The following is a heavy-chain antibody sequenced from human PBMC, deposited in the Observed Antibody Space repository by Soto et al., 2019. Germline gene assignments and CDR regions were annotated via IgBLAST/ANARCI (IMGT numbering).Heavy chain of an antibody. D-gene: IGHD5-18*01. CDR3: ARDSLRWDTAMVIYYYYGMDV. J-gene: IGHJ6*02. Sequence: ASVKVSCKASGYTFTSYGISWVRQAPGQGLEWMGWISAYNGNTNYAQKLQGRVTMTTDTSTSTAYMELRSLRSDDTAVYYCARDSLRWDTAMVIYYYYGMDVWGQGTTVTVSS. V-gene: IGHV1-18*01. CDR2: ISAYNGNT. CDR1: GYTFTSYG.